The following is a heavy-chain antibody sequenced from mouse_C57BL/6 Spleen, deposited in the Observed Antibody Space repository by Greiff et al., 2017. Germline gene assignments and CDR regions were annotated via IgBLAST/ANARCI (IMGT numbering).Heavy chain of an antibody. V-gene: IGHV14-1*01. Sequence: VQLQQSGAALVRPGASVQLSCTASGFHIKDSYLHWVKQRPEQGLEWIGRIDPEDGDTEYAPKFQGKATMTADTSSNTAYLQLSSLTSEDTAVYYCTRQLRLRDAMDYWGQGTSGTVSS. CDR1: GFHIKDSY. J-gene: IGHJ4*01. CDR2: IDPEDGDT. D-gene: IGHD3-2*02. CDR3: TRQLRLRDAMDY.